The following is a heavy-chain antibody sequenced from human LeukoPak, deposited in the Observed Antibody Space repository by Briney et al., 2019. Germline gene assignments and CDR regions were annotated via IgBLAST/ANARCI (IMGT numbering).Heavy chain of an antibody. J-gene: IGHJ4*02. D-gene: IGHD3-22*01. V-gene: IGHV3-23*01. CDR2: ISGSGGST. CDR1: GFTFSSYG. CDR3: AKDSRGYQDYFGY. Sequence: PGGPLRLSCAASGFTFSSYGMSWVRQAPGKGLEGVSVISGSGGSTYYAASVKGRFTVSRDNSKNTLYLQMNSLGAEDTAVYYCAKDSRGYQDYFGYWGQGTLVTVSS.